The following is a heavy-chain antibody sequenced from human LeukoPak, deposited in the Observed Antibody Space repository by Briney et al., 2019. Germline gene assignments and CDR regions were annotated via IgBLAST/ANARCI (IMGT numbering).Heavy chain of an antibody. D-gene: IGHD2-15*01. CDR2: IDQSGST. Sequence: SETLSLTCTVSGYSISSGYYWGCIRQPPGKGLEWIGSIDQSGSTYYNPSLKSRVTISVATSKNQFSLKLSSVTAADTAVYYCARAPPYCSGGSCSTRLDYWGQGTLVTVSS. J-gene: IGHJ4*02. CDR3: ARAPPYCSGGSCSTRLDY. V-gene: IGHV4-38-2*02. CDR1: GYSISSGYY.